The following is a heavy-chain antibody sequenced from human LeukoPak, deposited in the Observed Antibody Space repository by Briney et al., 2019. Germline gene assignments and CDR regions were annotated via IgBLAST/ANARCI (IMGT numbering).Heavy chain of an antibody. Sequence: ASVNVSFKGSGYTFTGYDLNWVRQAPGQGLEWMGWINPNSGGTNYAQKFQGRVTMTRDTSISTAYMELSRLRSDDTAVYYCASSHGCSVTTRPARYWGQGTLVTVSS. D-gene: IGHD4-17*01. CDR2: INPNSGGT. V-gene: IGHV1-2*02. CDR1: GYTFTGYD. J-gene: IGHJ4*02. CDR3: ASSHGCSVTTRPARY.